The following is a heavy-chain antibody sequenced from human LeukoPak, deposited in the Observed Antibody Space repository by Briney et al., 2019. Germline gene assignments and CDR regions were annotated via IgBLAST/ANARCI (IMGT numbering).Heavy chain of an antibody. CDR3: ARGQGASRGWFDP. J-gene: IGHJ5*02. Sequence: SETLSLTCAVSSYYISSGYYWDWIRQPPGKGLEWIGSIYHSGSTYYNPSLMSRVTISVDTSKNHFSLRLNSVTAADTAVYYCARGQGASRGWFDPWGQGTLVTVSS. CDR2: IYHSGST. CDR1: SYYISSGYY. D-gene: IGHD4/OR15-4a*01. V-gene: IGHV4-38-2*01.